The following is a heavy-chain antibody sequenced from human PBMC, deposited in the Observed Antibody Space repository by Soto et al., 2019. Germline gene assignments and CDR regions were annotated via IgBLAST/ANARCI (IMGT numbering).Heavy chain of an antibody. CDR1: GFSFSSYN. J-gene: IGHJ4*02. CDR2: ISSSSSYI. D-gene: IGHD2-21*02. CDR3: AKNIAGGVTSYFDY. V-gene: IGHV3-21*04. Sequence: GGSLTLSCAASGFSFSSYNMNWVRQAPGKGLEWVSSISSSSSYIYYADSVKGRFTISSDNAKNSLYLQMNSLRAEDTVVYYCAKNIAGGVTSYFDYWGQGTLVTVSS.